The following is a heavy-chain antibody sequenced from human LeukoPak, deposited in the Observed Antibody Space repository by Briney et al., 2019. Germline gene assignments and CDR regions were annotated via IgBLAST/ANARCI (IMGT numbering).Heavy chain of an antibody. CDR3: ARQNYYDSSGLAFDY. Sequence: SETLSFTCTVSGGSISSYFWSWIRQPPGKGLEWIGYVSYSGSTKYNPSLKSRVTISVDTSKNQFSLKLTSVTAADTAVYYCARQNYYDSSGLAFDYWGQGTLVTVSS. CDR2: VSYSGST. D-gene: IGHD3-22*01. CDR1: GGSISSYF. V-gene: IGHV4-59*08. J-gene: IGHJ4*02.